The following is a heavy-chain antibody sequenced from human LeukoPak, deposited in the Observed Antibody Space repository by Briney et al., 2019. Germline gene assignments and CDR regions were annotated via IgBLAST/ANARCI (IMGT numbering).Heavy chain of an antibody. CDR2: ISYDGSNK. Sequence: PGGSLRLSCAASGFTFSNAWMSWVRQAPGKGLEWVALISYDGSNKYYADSVKGRFTISRDNSKNTLYLEMNSLRAEDTAVYYCATLWFGSGIDFDYWGQGSLVTVSS. CDR1: GFTFSNAW. D-gene: IGHD3-10*01. CDR3: ATLWFGSGIDFDY. V-gene: IGHV3-30*03. J-gene: IGHJ4*02.